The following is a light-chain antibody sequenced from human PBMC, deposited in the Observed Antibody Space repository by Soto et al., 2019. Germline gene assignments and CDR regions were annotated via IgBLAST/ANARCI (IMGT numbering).Light chain of an antibody. J-gene: IGLJ2*01. CDR2: DVT. Sequence: QSALTQPASVSGSPGQSITISCTGTNSDVGGYSFVSWYQLHPGKAPKLMIYDVTNRPSGVSNRFSGSKSGNTASLTISGLQAEDEADYYCSSYTSSSPVIFGGGTKLTVL. CDR1: NSDVGGYSF. CDR3: SSYTSSSPVI. V-gene: IGLV2-14*01.